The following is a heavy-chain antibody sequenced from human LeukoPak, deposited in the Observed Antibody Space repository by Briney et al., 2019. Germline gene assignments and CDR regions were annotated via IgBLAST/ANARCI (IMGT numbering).Heavy chain of an antibody. V-gene: IGHV4-38-2*01. Sequence: SETLSLTCAVSGYSISSGYYWGWIRQPPGKGLEWIGSIYHSGSTYYNPSLKSRVTISVDTSKNQFSLKLSSVTAADTAVYYCARGFDDYSSFWGQGTLVTVSS. CDR2: IYHSGST. J-gene: IGHJ4*02. D-gene: IGHD4-11*01. CDR1: GYSISSGYY. CDR3: ARGFDDYSSF.